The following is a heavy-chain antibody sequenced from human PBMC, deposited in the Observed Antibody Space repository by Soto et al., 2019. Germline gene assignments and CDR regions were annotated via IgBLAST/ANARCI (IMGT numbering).Heavy chain of an antibody. D-gene: IGHD5-18*01. Sequence: VQLVESGGGVVQPGRSLRLSCAASGFTFSSYAMHWVRQAPGKGLEWVAVISYDGSNKYYADSVKGRFTISRDNSKNTLYLQMNSLRAEDTAVYYCARGEQLGVLDYWGQGTLVTVSS. J-gene: IGHJ4*02. CDR2: ISYDGSNK. CDR3: ARGEQLGVLDY. CDR1: GFTFSSYA. V-gene: IGHV3-30-3*01.